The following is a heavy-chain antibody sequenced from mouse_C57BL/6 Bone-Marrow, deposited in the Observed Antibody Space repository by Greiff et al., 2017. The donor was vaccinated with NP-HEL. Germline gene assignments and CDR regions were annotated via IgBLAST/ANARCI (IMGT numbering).Heavy chain of an antibody. CDR1: GFTFSSYG. CDR3: ARHRLRFAY. CDR2: ISSGGSYT. D-gene: IGHD3-2*02. Sequence: EVQLQESGGDLVKPGGSLKLSCAASGFTFSSYGMSWVRQTPDKRLEWVATISSGGSYTYYPDSVKGRFTISRDNAKNTLYLQMSSLKSEDTAMYYCARHRLRFAYWGQGTLVTVSA. J-gene: IGHJ3*01. V-gene: IGHV5-6*01.